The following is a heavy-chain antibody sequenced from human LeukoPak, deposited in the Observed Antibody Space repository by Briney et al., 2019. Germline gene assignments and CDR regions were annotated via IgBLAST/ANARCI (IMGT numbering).Heavy chain of an antibody. CDR1: GVSIGSYH. Sequence: SETLSLTCTVSGVSIGSYHWSWIRQTPGKGLEWVGSIYYTGRTNYSPSLKSRVTMSVDTSKKQFSLNLTSVTAADTAVYYCARYPRLQYDAFDIWGRGKRVSVSS. D-gene: IGHD3-16*02. J-gene: IGHJ3*02. V-gene: IGHV4-59*08. CDR2: IYYTGRT. CDR3: ARYPRLQYDAFDI.